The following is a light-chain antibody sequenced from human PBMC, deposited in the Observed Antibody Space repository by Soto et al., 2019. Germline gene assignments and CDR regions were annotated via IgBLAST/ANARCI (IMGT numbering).Light chain of an antibody. CDR2: RNN. CDR1: SSNIGSNY. J-gene: IGLJ1*01. Sequence: QSVLTQPPSASGTPGQRVTISCSGSSSNIGSNYVYWYQQLPGTAPKLLIYRNNQRPSGVPDRFSGSKSGTPASLAISGLPSDDEAAYYCAAWDDSLSANVFGTGTKVTVL. V-gene: IGLV1-47*01. CDR3: AAWDDSLSANV.